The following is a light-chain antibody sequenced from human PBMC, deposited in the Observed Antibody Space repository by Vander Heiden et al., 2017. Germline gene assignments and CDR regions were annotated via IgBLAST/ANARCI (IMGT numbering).Light chain of an antibody. CDR3: AAWDDSLNGVV. J-gene: IGLJ2*01. CDR2: SNN. Sequence: QSVLTPPPPASRTPGQRVTTPCSGSSSNTGSNTVNWYQQHPGTAPKLLIYSNNRRPSGVPDRFSGSKSGTSASLAISGLQSEDEADYYCAAWDDSLNGVVFGGGTKLTVL. V-gene: IGLV1-44*01. CDR1: SSNTGSNT.